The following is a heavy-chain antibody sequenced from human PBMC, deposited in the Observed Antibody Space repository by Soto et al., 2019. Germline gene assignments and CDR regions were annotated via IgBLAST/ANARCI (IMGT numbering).Heavy chain of an antibody. D-gene: IGHD4-4*01. Sequence: EVQLLESGGGLVQPGGSLRLSCVASGFTFNTDAMSWVRQAPGKGLEWVSSISGSGGSTYYADSVKGRFTISRDNSKNTLYLQMNSLRAEDTAVYYCAKDRGPILLQSSYYYYGMDVWGQGTTVTVSS. CDR3: AKDRGPILLQSSYYYYGMDV. CDR1: GFTFNTDA. V-gene: IGHV3-23*01. CDR2: ISGSGGST. J-gene: IGHJ6*02.